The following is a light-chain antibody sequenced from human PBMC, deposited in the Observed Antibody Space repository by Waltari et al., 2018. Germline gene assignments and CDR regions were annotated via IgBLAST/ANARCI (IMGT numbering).Light chain of an antibody. Sequence: DSQMTQSPSSLSASVGDRVTITCRASQSISSYLNWYQQKPVKAPKLLIYAASSLQSGVPSRFSSSGSGTDFTLTISSLQPEDFATYYCQQSYSTPRTFGQGTKVEIK. J-gene: IGKJ1*01. V-gene: IGKV1-39*01. CDR1: QSISSY. CDR3: QQSYSTPRT. CDR2: AAS.